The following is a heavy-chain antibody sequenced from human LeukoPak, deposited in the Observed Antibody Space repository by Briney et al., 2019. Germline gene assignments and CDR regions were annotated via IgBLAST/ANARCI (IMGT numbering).Heavy chain of an antibody. Sequence: GGSLRLSCAVSGITLSNYGMSWVRQAPGKGLEWVAGISGSGGRTNYADAVKGRFTISRDNAKNTLFLQMNSLRVEDTAVYFCAKRGVVIRVILVGFHKEAYYFDSWGQGTLVTVSS. CDR2: ISGSGGRT. CDR3: AKRGVVIRVILVGFHKEAYYFDS. V-gene: IGHV3-23*01. D-gene: IGHD3-22*01. CDR1: GITLSNYG. J-gene: IGHJ4*02.